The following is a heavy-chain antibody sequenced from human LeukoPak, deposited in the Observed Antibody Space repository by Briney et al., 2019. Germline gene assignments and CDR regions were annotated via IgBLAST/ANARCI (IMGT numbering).Heavy chain of an antibody. CDR2: IYYSGST. Sequence: PSETLSLTCTVSGGSISSSSYYWGWIRQPPGKGLEWIGSIYYSGSTYYNPSLKSRVTISVDTSKNQFSLKLSSVTAADTAVYYCAREPAPTYDSSGFDYWGQGTLVTVSS. CDR1: GGSISSSSYY. V-gene: IGHV4-39*07. CDR3: AREPAPTYDSSGFDY. D-gene: IGHD3-22*01. J-gene: IGHJ4*02.